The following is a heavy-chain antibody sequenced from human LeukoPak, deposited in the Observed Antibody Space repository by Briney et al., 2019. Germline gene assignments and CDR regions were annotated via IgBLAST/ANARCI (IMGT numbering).Heavy chain of an antibody. CDR1: GESFSGYY. V-gene: IGHV4-34*01. D-gene: IGHD3-22*01. CDR2: INHSGST. J-gene: IGHJ5*02. Sequence: SETLSLTCAVYGESFSGYYWSWIRQPPGKGLEWIGEINHSGSTNYNPSLKSRVTISIDTSNNQFSLKLSSVTAADTAVYYCARIDYDSSGFNWFDPWGQGTLVTVSS. CDR3: ARIDYDSSGFNWFDP.